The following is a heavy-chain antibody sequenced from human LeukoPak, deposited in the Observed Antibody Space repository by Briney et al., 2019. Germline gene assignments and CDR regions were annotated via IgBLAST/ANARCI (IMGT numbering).Heavy chain of an antibody. CDR3: ARGVPAAVTNYFDY. V-gene: IGHV4-30-2*01. Sequence: SETLSLTFAVSGGSISSGGYSWSWIRQPPGKGLEWIGYIYDSGSKYYNPSLKSRVTISVDKSKNQFSLNLSSVTAADTAVYYCARGVPAAVTNYFDYWGQGTLVTVSS. CDR1: GGSISSGGYS. D-gene: IGHD2-2*01. CDR2: IYDSGSK. J-gene: IGHJ4*02.